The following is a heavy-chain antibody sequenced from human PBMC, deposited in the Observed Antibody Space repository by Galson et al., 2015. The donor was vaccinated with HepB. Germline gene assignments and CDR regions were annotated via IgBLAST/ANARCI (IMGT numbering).Heavy chain of an antibody. CDR1: GFTFSTYS. V-gene: IGHV3-48*01. Sequence: SLRLSCAASGFTFSTYSMTWVRQAPGKGLEWVSYISRGSDTIYYADSVKGRFTISRDNAKNALYLQMNSLRAEDTALYYCAKDIAGYSGFDYWGQGSLVTVYS. CDR2: ISRGSDTI. J-gene: IGHJ4*02. CDR3: AKDIAGYSGFDY. D-gene: IGHD5-24*01.